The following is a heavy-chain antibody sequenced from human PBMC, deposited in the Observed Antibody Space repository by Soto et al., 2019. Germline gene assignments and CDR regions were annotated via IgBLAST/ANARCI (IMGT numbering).Heavy chain of an antibody. V-gene: IGHV6-1*01. J-gene: IGHJ5*01. CDR3: AGAGGMAGYPDS. D-gene: IGHD1-1*01. Sequence: PSQTLSLTCAISGYSVSANSAAWTWIRQSPSRGLEWLGRTYYRSKWYSDYAENVRGRIIINPDTSKNEFSLQLNSVTPEDTAVYYWAGAGGMAGYPDSWGRETRVTVSS. CDR2: TYYRSKWYS. CDR1: GYSVSANSAA.